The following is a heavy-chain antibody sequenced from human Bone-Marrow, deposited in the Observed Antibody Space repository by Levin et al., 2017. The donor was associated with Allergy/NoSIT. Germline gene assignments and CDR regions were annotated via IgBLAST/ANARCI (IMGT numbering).Heavy chain of an antibody. V-gene: IGHV3-23*01. CDR2: ISSSGGST. D-gene: IGHD3-10*01. Sequence: GGSLRLSCAASGFTFYNYVMNWVRQSPGKGLEWVSGISSSGGSTYYADSVKGRFTISRDNSKNTLYLQINSLRAEDTAVYYCAKAKSHLDYDGSGSYDCWGQGTLVTVSS. CDR1: GFTFYNYV. J-gene: IGHJ4*02. CDR3: AKAKSHLDYDGSGSYDC.